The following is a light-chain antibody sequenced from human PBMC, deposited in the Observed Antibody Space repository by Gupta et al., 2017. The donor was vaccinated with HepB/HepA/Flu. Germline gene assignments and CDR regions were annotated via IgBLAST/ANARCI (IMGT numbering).Light chain of an antibody. CDR1: QSIGSTY. V-gene: IGKV3-20*01. CDR2: GAS. Sequence: IVFTQSPCTLSLSPGERATLSCRARQSIGSTYLAWYQQRPGQAPRLLFYGASRRASGIPDRFSGSGSGTEFTLTISRLEPEDFAVYYCHHYSNSPWTFGQGTKVENK. CDR3: HHYSNSPWT. J-gene: IGKJ1*01.